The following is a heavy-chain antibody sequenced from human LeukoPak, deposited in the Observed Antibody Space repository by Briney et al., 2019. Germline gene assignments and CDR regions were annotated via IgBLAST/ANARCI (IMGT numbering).Heavy chain of an antibody. Sequence: GGALKISCKGSGYSFTNYWIGWVRQMPGKGLEGMVIIFPGDSDTRYCPSFQGQVTISVDKSSSTAYLQWSSLRASDAAMYFCARHRRPIWFDPGGQETVDSVPS. J-gene: IGHJ5*02. CDR3: ARHRRPIWFDP. CDR2: IFPGDSDT. V-gene: IGHV5-51*01. CDR1: GYSFTNYW.